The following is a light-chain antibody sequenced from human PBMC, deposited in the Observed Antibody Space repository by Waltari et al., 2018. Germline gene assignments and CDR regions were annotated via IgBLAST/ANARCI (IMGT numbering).Light chain of an antibody. CDR3: QQFNTGYS. J-gene: IGKJ2*01. CDR2: DAS. V-gene: IGKV3-15*01. Sequence: EIVMTQSPATLSVSPGEAATLSCRASRAIANNLAWYQQKPGQALRLLIYDASTRATGIPARFSGSWSGTEFTLTITSLQSEDSAVYFCQQFNTGYSFGQGTELEIK. CDR1: RAIANN.